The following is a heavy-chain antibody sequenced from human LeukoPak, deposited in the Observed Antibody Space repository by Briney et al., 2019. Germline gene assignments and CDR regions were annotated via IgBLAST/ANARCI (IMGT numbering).Heavy chain of an antibody. J-gene: IGHJ4*02. CDR1: GGSISSSGYY. CDR3: ARSTGSPSDY. Sequence: SETLSLTCTVSGGSISSSGYYWGWIRQPPGKGLEWIGSIYHSGSTNYNPSLKSRLTISIDTSKNQFSLKLRSVTSADTAMYYCARSTGSPSDYWGQGTLVTVSS. CDR2: IYHSGST. V-gene: IGHV4-39*07. D-gene: IGHD1-26*01.